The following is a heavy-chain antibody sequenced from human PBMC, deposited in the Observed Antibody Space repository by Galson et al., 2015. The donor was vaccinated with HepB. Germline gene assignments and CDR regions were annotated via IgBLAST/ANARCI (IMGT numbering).Heavy chain of an antibody. CDR2: INAGNGNT. CDR1: GYTFTSYA. J-gene: IGHJ4*02. CDR3: ARSPSLGPGSLFDY. Sequence: SVKVSCKASGYTFTSYAMHWVRQAPGQRLEWMGWINAGNGNTKYSQKFQGRVTITRDTSASTAYMELSSLRSEDTAVYYCARSPSLGPGSLFDYWGQGTLVTVSS. D-gene: IGHD1-26*01. V-gene: IGHV1-3*01.